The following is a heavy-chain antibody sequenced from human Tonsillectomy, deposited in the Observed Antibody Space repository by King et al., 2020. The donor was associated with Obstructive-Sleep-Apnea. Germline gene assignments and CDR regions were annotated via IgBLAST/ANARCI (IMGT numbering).Heavy chain of an antibody. CDR1: GFTFDDYA. D-gene: IGHD6-19*01. J-gene: IGHJ4*02. CDR2: ISWNSGRI. CDR3: AKDLSSGWYGPVDF. Sequence: QLVQSGGGLVQSGRSLRLSCAASGFTFDDYAMHWVRQAPGKGLEWVSGISWNSGRIGYADSVKGRFTISRDNAKNSLFLQMNSLRTEDTALYYCAKDLSSGWYGPVDFWGQGTLVTVSS. V-gene: IGHV3-9*01.